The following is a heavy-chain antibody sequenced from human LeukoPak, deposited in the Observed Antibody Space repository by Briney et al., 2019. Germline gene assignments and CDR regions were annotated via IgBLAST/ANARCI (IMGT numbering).Heavy chain of an antibody. D-gene: IGHD3-22*01. V-gene: IGHV1-69*13. J-gene: IGHJ6*02. CDR3: ARNFYDSRSAYGMDV. CDR2: IIPIFGTA. Sequence: ASVKVSCKASGGTFSSYAISWVRQAPGQGLEWMGGIIPIFGTANYAQKFQGRVTITADESTSTAYMELSSLRSEDTAVYYCARNFYDSRSAYGMDVWGQGTTVTVSS. CDR1: GGTFSSYA.